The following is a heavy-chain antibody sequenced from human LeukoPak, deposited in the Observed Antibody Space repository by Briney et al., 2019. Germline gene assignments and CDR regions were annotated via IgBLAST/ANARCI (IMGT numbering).Heavy chain of an antibody. V-gene: IGHV4-34*01. D-gene: IGHD3-10*01. Sequence: PSETLSLTCAVYGGSFSGYYWSWIRQPPGKGLEWIGEINHSGSTNYNPSLKSRVTISVDTSKNQFSLKLSSVTAADTAVYYCASWMVRGSGSYYSRPWGMDVWGKGTSVTVSS. CDR2: INHSGST. J-gene: IGHJ6*04. CDR3: ASWMVRGSGSYYSRPWGMDV. CDR1: GGSFSGYY.